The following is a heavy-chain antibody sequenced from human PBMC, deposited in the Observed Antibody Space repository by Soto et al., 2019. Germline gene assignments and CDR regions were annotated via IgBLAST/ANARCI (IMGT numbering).Heavy chain of an antibody. D-gene: IGHD2-15*01. CDR1: GDSISTVDYF. CDR2: IYKSATT. CDR3: ARGRYCLTGRCFPNWFDS. J-gene: IGHJ5*01. Sequence: SETLSLTCSVSGDSISTVDYFWAWIRQPPGQALEYIGYIYKSATTHYNPSFEGRVAISLDTSKSHFSLNVTSVTAADTAVYFCARGRYCLTGRCFPNWFDSWGQGTLVTVSS. V-gene: IGHV4-30-4*01.